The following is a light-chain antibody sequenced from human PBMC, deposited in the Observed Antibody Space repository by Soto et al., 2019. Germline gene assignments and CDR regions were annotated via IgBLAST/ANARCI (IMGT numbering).Light chain of an antibody. CDR1: SSDVGGYNY. V-gene: IGLV2-14*01. Sequence: QSALTQPASVSGSPGQSITISCTGTSSDVGGYNYVSWYQQHPGKAPKLMIYAVSNRPSGVANRFSGSKSGNTASLTISGVQAEDEADYYGSSYTSSSTHVVFGGGTKLTVL. J-gene: IGLJ2*01. CDR3: SSYTSSSTHVV. CDR2: AVS.